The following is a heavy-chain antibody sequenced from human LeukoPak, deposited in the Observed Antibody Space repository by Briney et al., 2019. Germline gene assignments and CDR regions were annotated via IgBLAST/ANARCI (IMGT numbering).Heavy chain of an antibody. CDR2: INTDGSST. Sequence: GGSLRLSCAASGFTFSNDWMRWVRQAPGKGLVWVSRINTDGSSTTYADSVKGRFTISRDNAKNTLYLQMNSLSAEDTAVYYCARGYSSSYRIDYWGQGTLVTVSS. CDR3: ARGYSSSYRIDY. CDR1: GFTFSNDW. V-gene: IGHV3-74*01. D-gene: IGHD6-6*01. J-gene: IGHJ4*02.